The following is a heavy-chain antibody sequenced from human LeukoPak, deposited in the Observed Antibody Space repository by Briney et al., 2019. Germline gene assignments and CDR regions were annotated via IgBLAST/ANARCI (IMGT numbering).Heavy chain of an antibody. V-gene: IGHV1-18*01. CDR3: ARAFPPATPSDP. Sequence: GASVKVSCKASGYTFTSYDINWVRQATGQGLEWMGWISAYNGNTNYAQKLQGRVTMTTDTSTSTAYMELRSLRSDDTAVYYCARAFPPATPSDPWGQGTLVTVSS. D-gene: IGHD1-26*01. CDR1: GYTFTSYD. J-gene: IGHJ5*02. CDR2: ISAYNGNT.